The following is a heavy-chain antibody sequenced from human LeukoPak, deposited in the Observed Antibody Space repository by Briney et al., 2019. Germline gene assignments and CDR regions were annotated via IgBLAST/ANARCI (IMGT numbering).Heavy chain of an antibody. CDR1: GGSVSSSTYY. CDR2: VYYSGST. V-gene: IGHV4-61*01. Sequence: SETLSLTCTVSGGSVSSSTYYWSWIRQPLGKGLEWIGYVYYSGSTNYNPSLKSRVTISVDTSKNQFSLKLSSVTAADTAVYYCARGPGATLLDYWGQGTLVTVSS. D-gene: IGHD1-26*01. CDR3: ARGPGATLLDY. J-gene: IGHJ4*02.